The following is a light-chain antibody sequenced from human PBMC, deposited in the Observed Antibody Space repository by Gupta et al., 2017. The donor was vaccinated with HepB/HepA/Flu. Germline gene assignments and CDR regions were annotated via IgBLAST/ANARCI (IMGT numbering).Light chain of an antibody. CDR3: QQHGSSPGT. CDR2: GAS. Sequence: EIVMTQSPGTLSLSPGERATLSCRASQSVGGNHLAWYHQRPGQAPRLLIYGASTRATGIADRFSGSGSGTEFTLTISRLEPEDFAVYHCQQHGSSPGTFGQGTKVEVK. V-gene: IGKV3-20*01. CDR1: QSVGGNH. J-gene: IGKJ1*01.